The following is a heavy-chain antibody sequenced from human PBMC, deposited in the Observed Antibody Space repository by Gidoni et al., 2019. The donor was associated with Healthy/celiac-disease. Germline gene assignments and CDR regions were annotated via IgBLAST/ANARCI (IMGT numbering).Heavy chain of an antibody. V-gene: IGHV6-1*01. CDR1: GHSVSSTSAA. CDR2: TYYRSKWYN. J-gene: IGHJ6*02. D-gene: IGHD3-10*01. CDR3: ARGLVDSSGSYYTYYDYGMDV. Sequence: QVQLQQSLPGLVKPSPTLSLTCAISGHSVSSTSAAWNWLRQSPSRGLEWLGRTYYRSKWYNDYAVSVKSRITINPDTSKNQFSLQLNSVTPEDTAVYYCARGLVDSSGSYYTYYDYGMDVWGQGTTVTVSS.